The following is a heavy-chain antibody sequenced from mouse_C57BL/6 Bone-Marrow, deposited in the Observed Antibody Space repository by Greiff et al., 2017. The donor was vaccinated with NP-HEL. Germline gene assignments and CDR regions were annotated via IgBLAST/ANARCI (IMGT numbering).Heavy chain of an antibody. CDR3: TTLFYDYDPYYAMDY. V-gene: IGHV14-4*01. CDR2: IDPENCDT. Sequence: EVQLQQSGAELVRPGASVKLSCTASGFNIKDDYMHWVKQRPEQGLEWIGWIDPENCDTEYASKFQGKATITADTSSNTAYLQLSSLTSEDTAVYYCTTLFYDYDPYYAMDYWGQGTSVTVSS. D-gene: IGHD2-4*01. CDR1: GFNIKDDY. J-gene: IGHJ4*01.